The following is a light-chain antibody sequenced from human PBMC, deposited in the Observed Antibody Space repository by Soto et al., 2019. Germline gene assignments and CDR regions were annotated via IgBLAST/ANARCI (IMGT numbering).Light chain of an antibody. Sequence: DIQMTQSPSTLSASVGDRVTIACRASQSISSRLAWYQLKPGKVPKLLIPDASTLERGVPTTFSGSGSGTEFTRTISTLQPDDFATDYCQQYTDYSRTFGQGTNVHSK. CDR1: QSISSR. CDR3: QQYTDYSRT. V-gene: IGKV1-5*01. J-gene: IGKJ1*01. CDR2: DAS.